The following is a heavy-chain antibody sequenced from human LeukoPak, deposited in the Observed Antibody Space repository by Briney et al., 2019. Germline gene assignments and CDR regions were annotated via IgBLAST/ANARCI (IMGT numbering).Heavy chain of an antibody. CDR1: GYTFTSYG. Sequence: ASVKVSCKASGYTFTSYGISWVRQAPGQGLEWMGWISAYNGNTNYAQKLQGRGTMTRNTSISTAYMELSSLRSEDTGVYYCARESPPYYYDSSGHTFGDYWGQGTLVTVSS. D-gene: IGHD3-22*01. J-gene: IGHJ4*02. CDR2: ISAYNGNT. CDR3: ARESPPYYYDSSGHTFGDY. V-gene: IGHV1-18*01.